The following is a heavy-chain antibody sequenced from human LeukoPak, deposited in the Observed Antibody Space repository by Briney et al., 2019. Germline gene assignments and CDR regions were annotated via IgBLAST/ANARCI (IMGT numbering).Heavy chain of an antibody. CDR1: GFTFSSYG. CDR2: IWYDGSNK. V-gene: IGHV3-33*01. Sequence: GGSLRLSCAASGFTFSSYGMHWVRQAPGKGLEGVAVIWYDGSNKYYADSVKGRFTISRDNSKNTLYLQMNSLRAEDTAVYYCARDSGSRVGGGMDVWGQGTTVTVSS. CDR3: ARDSGSRVGGGMDV. J-gene: IGHJ6*02. D-gene: IGHD1-26*01.